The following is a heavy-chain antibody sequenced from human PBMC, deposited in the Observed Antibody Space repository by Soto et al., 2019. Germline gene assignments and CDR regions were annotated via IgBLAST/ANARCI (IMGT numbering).Heavy chain of an antibody. CDR1: GGCISSYY. CDR2: IYYSGST. J-gene: IGHJ4*02. V-gene: IGHV4-59*08. CDR3: ARRYGDCFDY. D-gene: IGHD4-17*01. Sequence: PSETLSLTCTVSGGCISSYYWSWIRQPPGKGLEWIGYIYYSGSTNYNPSLKSRVTISVDTSKNQFSLRLSSVTAADTAVYYCARRYGDCFDYWGQGTLVTVSS.